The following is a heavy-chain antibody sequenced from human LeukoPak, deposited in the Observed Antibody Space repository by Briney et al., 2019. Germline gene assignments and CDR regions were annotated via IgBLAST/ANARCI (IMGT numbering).Heavy chain of an antibody. CDR1: GFLVSRNH. V-gene: IGHV3-66*01. Sequence: PGGSLRLSCAASGFLVSRNHMTWVRQAPGKGLEWVSVLYAGYDAYYAYYAASVKGRFTISRDNAKNSLSLQMKSLRAEDTAFYYCARGLMGGYPRFDYWGQGTLVTVSS. CDR2: LYAGYDA. D-gene: IGHD3-22*01. J-gene: IGHJ4*02. CDR3: ARGLMGGYPRFDY.